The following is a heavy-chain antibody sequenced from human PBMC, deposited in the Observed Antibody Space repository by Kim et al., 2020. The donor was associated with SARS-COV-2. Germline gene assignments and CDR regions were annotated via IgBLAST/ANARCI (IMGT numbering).Heavy chain of an antibody. D-gene: IGHD4-17*01. J-gene: IGHJ4*02. CDR1: GYTFTSYG. CDR2: ISAYNGNT. Sequence: ASVKVSCKASGYTFTSYGISWVRQAPGQGLECMGWISAYNGNTNYAQNLQGRVTMTTDTSTSTVYMELKSLRSDDTAVYYCARGFGGTVTSGYYFDYWGQGTLVTVSS. V-gene: IGHV1-18*04. CDR3: ARGFGGTVTSGYYFDY.